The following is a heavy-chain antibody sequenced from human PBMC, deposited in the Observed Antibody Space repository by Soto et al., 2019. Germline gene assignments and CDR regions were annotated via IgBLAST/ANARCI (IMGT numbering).Heavy chain of an antibody. CDR1: GITFSGSA. CDR3: TRPGCSSTSCYEYYYYGMDV. D-gene: IGHD2-2*01. Sequence: GGSMRLSCAPSGITFSGSAIHWVRQASGKGLEWVGRIRSKANSYATAYAASVKGSFTISRDDSKNTAYLQINSLKTEDTAVYYCTRPGCSSTSCYEYYYYGMDVWGQGTTVTVSS. V-gene: IGHV3-73*01. CDR2: IRSKANSYAT. J-gene: IGHJ6*02.